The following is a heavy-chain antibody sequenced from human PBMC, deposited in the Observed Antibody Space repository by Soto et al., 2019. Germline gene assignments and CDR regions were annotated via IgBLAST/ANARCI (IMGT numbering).Heavy chain of an antibody. J-gene: IGHJ6*03. CDR3: ARAPKYYYGSGSYRANYYYMDV. V-gene: IGHV1-8*01. CDR1: GYTFTSYD. Sequence: QVQLVQSGAEVKKPGASVKVSCKASGYTFTSYDINWVRQATGQGLEWMGWMNPNSGNTGYAQKFKGRVTMTRNTSISTAYMELSSLRSEDTAVYYCARAPKYYYGSGSYRANYYYMDVWGKGTTVTVSS. CDR2: MNPNSGNT. D-gene: IGHD3-10*01.